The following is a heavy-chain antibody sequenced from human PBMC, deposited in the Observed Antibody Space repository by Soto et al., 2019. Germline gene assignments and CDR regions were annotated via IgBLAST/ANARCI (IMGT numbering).Heavy chain of an antibody. CDR1: GFTFNNYG. CDR3: AKDQGIAASHGID. CDR2: ISNDGSDK. D-gene: IGHD6-13*01. Sequence: QVQLVESGGGVVQPGRSLRLSCAASGFTFNNYGMHWVRQAPGKGLEWVATISNDGSDKYYADPVKSRLTISRDNSKNTVYLRMNSLRAEETAVYYCAKDQGIAASHGIDWGQGTMVTVSS. J-gene: IGHJ3*01. V-gene: IGHV3-30*18.